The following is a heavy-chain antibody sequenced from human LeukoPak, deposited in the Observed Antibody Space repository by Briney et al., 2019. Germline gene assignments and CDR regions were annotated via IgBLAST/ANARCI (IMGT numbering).Heavy chain of an antibody. D-gene: IGHD1-7*01. V-gene: IGHV3-23*03. CDR1: GFSFSNYA. CDR2: TNNGGSSK. J-gene: IGHJ4*02. CDR3: AKGLGTRAGVQFDY. Sequence: GESLRLSCAATGFSFSNYAMNWVRQPPGMGLEWVSVTNNGGSSKYYADSVKGRFIISRDNSKNTLYLQMDSLRAEDTAVYYCAKGLGTRAGVQFDYWGQGTLVTVSS.